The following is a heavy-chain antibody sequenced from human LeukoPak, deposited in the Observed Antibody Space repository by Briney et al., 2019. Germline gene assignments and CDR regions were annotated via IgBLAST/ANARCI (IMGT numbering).Heavy chain of an antibody. V-gene: IGHV3-30-3*01. CDR2: ISYDGSNK. CDR3: ARSQYSSSWYGVPALRHFDY. Sequence: GRSLRLSCAASGFTFSSYAMHWVRQAPGKGLEWVAVISYDGSNKYYADSVKGRFTISRDNSKNTLYLQMNSLRAEDTAVYYCARSQYSSSWYGVPALRHFDYWGQGTLVTVSS. D-gene: IGHD6-13*01. CDR1: GFTFSSYA. J-gene: IGHJ4*02.